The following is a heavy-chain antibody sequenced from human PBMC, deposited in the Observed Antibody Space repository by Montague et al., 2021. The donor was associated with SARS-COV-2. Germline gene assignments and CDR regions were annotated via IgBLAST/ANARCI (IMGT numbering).Heavy chain of an antibody. CDR2: IAISGTTI. CDR1: GFTFSDYY. Sequence: SLRLSCAASGFTFSDYYMSWIRQAPGKGLEWLSYIAISGTTIYYADFVKARVTISRDDAENSLYLQMNSLRAEDTAVYYCARGRGSYYVPYYYYYAMDVWGQRTTVTVSS. D-gene: IGHD3-10*01. V-gene: IGHV3-11*01. CDR3: ARGRGSYYVPYYYYYAMDV. J-gene: IGHJ6*02.